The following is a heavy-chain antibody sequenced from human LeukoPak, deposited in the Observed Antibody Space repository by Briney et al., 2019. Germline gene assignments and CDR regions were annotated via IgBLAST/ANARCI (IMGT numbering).Heavy chain of an antibody. J-gene: IGHJ6*03. V-gene: IGHV1-69*05. CDR1: GGIFNGYG. CDR3: ARGTAYCTSTSCSIFYHYYYMDV. Sequence: SVKVSCKASGGIFNGYGITWVRQAPGQGLEWVGGVIPMFGATNHAQKFQGRVTITTDESSSTAYMELTSLTSEDTAVYYCARGTAYCTSTSCSIFYHYYYMDVRGKGTTVTVSS. D-gene: IGHD2-2*01. CDR2: VIPMFGAT.